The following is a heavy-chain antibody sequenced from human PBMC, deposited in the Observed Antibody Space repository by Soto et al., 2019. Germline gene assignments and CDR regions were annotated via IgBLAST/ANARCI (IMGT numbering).Heavy chain of an antibody. J-gene: IGHJ4*02. CDR2: ISYDGSNK. CDR1: GFTFSSYA. Sequence: GGSLRLSCAASGFTFSSYAMHWVRQAPGKGLEWVAVISYDGSNKYYADSVKGRFTISRDNSKNTLYLQMNSLRAEDAAVYYCARDDKYYYDSSGPGAFDYWGQGTLATVSS. CDR3: ARDDKYYYDSSGPGAFDY. D-gene: IGHD3-22*01. V-gene: IGHV3-30-3*01.